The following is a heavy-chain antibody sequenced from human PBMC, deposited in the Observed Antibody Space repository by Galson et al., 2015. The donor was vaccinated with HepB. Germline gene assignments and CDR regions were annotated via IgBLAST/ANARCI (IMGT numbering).Heavy chain of an antibody. D-gene: IGHD1-26*01. V-gene: IGHV3-21*01. CDR1: GFTFSSYS. CDR3: ARDPVVGAYAARFYYYYGMDV. Sequence: SLRLSCAASGFTFSSYSMNWVRQAPGKGLEWVSSISSSSSYIYYADSVKGRFTISRDNAKNSLYLQMNSLRAEDTAVYYCARDPVVGAYAARFYYYYGMDVWGQGTTVTVSS. J-gene: IGHJ6*02. CDR2: ISSSSSYI.